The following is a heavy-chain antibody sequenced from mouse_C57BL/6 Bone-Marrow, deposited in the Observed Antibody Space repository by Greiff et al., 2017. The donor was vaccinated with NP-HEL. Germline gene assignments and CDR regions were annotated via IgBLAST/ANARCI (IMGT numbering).Heavy chain of an antibody. CDR2: IDPSDSYT. J-gene: IGHJ4*01. V-gene: IGHV1-50*01. CDR1: GYTFTSYW. CDR3: EASYYAMDY. Sequence: VKLMESGAELVKPGASVKLSCKASGYTFTSYWMQWVKQRPGQGLEWIGEIDPSDSYTNYNQKFKGKATLTVDTSSSTAYMQLSSLTSEDSAVYYCEASYYAMDYWGQGTSVTVSS.